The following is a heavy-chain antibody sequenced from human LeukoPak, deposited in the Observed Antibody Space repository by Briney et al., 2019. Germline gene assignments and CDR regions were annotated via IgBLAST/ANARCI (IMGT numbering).Heavy chain of an antibody. J-gene: IGHJ6*04. D-gene: IGHD3-10*01. CDR1: GFTFDDYA. Sequence: GGSLRLSCAASGFTFDDYAMHWVRQAPGKGLEWVSLISWDGGSTYCADSVKGRFTISRDNSKNSLYLQMNSLRAEDTALYYCAKDIAPRGVITIYYYYYGMDVWGKGTTVTVSS. V-gene: IGHV3-43D*04. CDR2: ISWDGGST. CDR3: AKDIAPRGVITIYYYYYGMDV.